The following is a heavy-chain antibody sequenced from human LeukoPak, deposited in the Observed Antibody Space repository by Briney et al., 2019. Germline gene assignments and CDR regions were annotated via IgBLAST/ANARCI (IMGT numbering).Heavy chain of an antibody. V-gene: IGHV3-33*01. CDR2: IWYDGSNK. CDR1: GFTFSSYG. D-gene: IGHD3-10*01. CDR3: ARGDDTMVRGISY. J-gene: IGHJ4*02. Sequence: GGSLRLSCAASGFTFSSYGMHWVRQAPGKGLEWVAVIWYDGSNKYYADSVKGRFTISRDNSKNTLYLQMNSLRAEDTAVYYCARGDDTMVRGISYWGQGTLVTVSS.